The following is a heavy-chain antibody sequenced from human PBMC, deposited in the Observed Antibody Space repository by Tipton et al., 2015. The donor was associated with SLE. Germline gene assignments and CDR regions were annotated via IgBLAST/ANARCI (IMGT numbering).Heavy chain of an antibody. CDR2: IYTSGST. CDR3: ARGSSTMVQGVIGY. Sequence: TLSLTCTVSGGSIGSGSYYWGWFRQPAGKGLEWIGYIYTSGSTNYNPSLKSRVTISVDTSNNQFSLKLSSVTAADTAVYYCARGSSTMVQGVIGYWGQGTLVTVSS. CDR1: GGSIGSGSYY. J-gene: IGHJ4*02. V-gene: IGHV4-61*09. D-gene: IGHD3-10*01.